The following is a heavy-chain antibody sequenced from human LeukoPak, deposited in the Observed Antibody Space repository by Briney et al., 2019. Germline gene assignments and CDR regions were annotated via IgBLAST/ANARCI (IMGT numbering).Heavy chain of an antibody. CDR2: IIPIFGTA. CDR3: ASLSGIGKDIVVVPAGAFDI. Sequence: SVKVSCKASGGTFSSYAISWVRQAPGQGLEWMGGIIPIFGTANYAQKFQGRVTITADESTSTAYMELSSLRSEDTAVYYCASLSGIGKDIVVVPAGAFDIWGQGTMVTVSS. J-gene: IGHJ3*02. D-gene: IGHD2-2*01. CDR1: GGTFSSYA. V-gene: IGHV1-69*13.